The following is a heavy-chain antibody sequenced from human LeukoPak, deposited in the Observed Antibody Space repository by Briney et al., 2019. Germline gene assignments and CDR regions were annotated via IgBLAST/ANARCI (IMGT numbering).Heavy chain of an antibody. CDR2: INTDGSST. Sequence: PGGPLRLSCAASGFTFSSYWMHWVRQAPGKGLVWVSRINTDGSSTSYADSVKGRFTISRDNAKNTLYLQMNSLRAEDTAVYYCAIFPYDSSGYSLGYWGQGTLVTVSS. V-gene: IGHV3-74*01. CDR3: AIFPYDSSGYSLGY. D-gene: IGHD3-22*01. J-gene: IGHJ4*02. CDR1: GFTFSSYW.